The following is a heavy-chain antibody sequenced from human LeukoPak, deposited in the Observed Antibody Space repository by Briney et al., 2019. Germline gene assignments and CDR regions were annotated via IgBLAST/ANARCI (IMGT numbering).Heavy chain of an antibody. CDR1: GFTFSSYS. D-gene: IGHD2-15*01. CDR2: ISSSSSYI. J-gene: IGHJ3*02. CDR3: ARSLGYCSGDSCYDHDAFDI. Sequence: GGSLRPSCAASGFTFSSYSMNWVRQAPGKGLEWVSSISSSSSYIYYADSVKGRFTISRDNAKNSLYLQMNSLRAEDTAVYYCARSLGYCSGDSCYDHDAFDIWGQGTMVTVSS. V-gene: IGHV3-21*01.